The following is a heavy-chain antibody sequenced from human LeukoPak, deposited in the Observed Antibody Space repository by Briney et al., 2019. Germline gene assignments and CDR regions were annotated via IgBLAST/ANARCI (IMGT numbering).Heavy chain of an antibody. CDR3: ARGWISDSFDY. V-gene: IGHV3-48*03. CDR1: GXTFSSYE. J-gene: IGHJ4*02. D-gene: IGHD5-12*01. Sequence: GRSLRLSCAASGXTFSSYEVNWVRQAPGKGLEWVSYISSSGSNIYYANSVKGRFTISRDNAKNSLYLQMNSLRAEDTAVYYCARGWISDSFDYWGQGTLVTVSS. CDR2: ISSSGSNI.